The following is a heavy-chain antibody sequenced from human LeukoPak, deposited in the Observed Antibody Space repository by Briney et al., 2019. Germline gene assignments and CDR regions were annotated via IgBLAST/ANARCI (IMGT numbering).Heavy chain of an antibody. Sequence: PSETLSLTCAVYGGSFSGYYWSWIRQPPGKGLEWIGEINHSGSTNYNPSLKSRVTISVDTSKNQFSLKLSSVTAADTAVYYCARVPIVVVTAIPRKAQIQSNTPRSYYYYYYGMDVWGQGTTVTVSS. CDR2: INHSGST. J-gene: IGHJ6*02. D-gene: IGHD2-21*02. V-gene: IGHV4-34*01. CDR1: GGSFSGYY. CDR3: ARVPIVVVTAIPRKAQIQSNTPRSYYYYYYGMDV.